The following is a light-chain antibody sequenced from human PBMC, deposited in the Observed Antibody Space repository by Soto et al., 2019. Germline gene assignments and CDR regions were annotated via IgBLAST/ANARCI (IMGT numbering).Light chain of an antibody. CDR2: DAS. Sequence: FVLTQSPGTLSLSPAERATLSCRASQTVRNNYLAWYQKKPGQAPRLLIYDASSRATGIPDRFSGGESGTDFNLTISRLETEDFAVYECQQLSSYTLTFCGETKVDIK. V-gene: IGKV3-20*01. CDR1: QTVRNNY. J-gene: IGKJ4*01. CDR3: QQLSSYTLT.